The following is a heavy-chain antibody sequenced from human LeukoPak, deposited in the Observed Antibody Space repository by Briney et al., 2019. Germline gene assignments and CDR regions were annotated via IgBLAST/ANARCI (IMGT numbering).Heavy chain of an antibody. CDR3: ARRDASGSNYYYYYYTDV. CDR1: GFTFSSYS. D-gene: IGHD3-22*01. V-gene: IGHV3-21*04. CDR2: ISSSSSYI. J-gene: IGHJ6*03. Sequence: PGGSLRLSCAASGFTFSSYSMNWVRQAPGKGLEWVSSISSSSSYIYYADSVKGRFTISRDNAKNSLYLQMNSLRAEDTALYYCARRDASGSNYYYYYYTDVWGKGTTVTVSS.